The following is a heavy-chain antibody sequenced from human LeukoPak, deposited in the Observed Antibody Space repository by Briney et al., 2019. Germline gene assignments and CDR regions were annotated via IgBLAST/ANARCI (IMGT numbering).Heavy chain of an antibody. V-gene: IGHV3-7*01. Sequence: GGSLRLSRSASGFNFSSYWMSWVRQAPGKELQWVANIKQDGSEKFYVDSVKGRFTISRDNAKNSLYLQMNSLRAEDTAVYYCATVKMRQTWIQLWSRYYFDYWGQGTLVTVSS. CDR2: IKQDGSEK. J-gene: IGHJ4*02. CDR3: ATVKMRQTWIQLWSRYYFDY. D-gene: IGHD5-18*01. CDR1: GFNFSSYW.